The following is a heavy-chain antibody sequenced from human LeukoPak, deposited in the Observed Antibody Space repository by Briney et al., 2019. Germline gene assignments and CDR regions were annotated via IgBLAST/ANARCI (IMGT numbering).Heavy chain of an antibody. J-gene: IGHJ4*02. CDR3: ARASSSGWYYFDY. D-gene: IGHD6-19*01. CDR2: ISYDGSNK. Sequence: PGRSLRLSCAASGFTFSSYAMHWVRQAPGKGLEWVAVISYDGSNKYYADSVKGRFTISRDNSKNTLYLQMSSLRAEDPAVYYCARASSSGWYYFDYWGQGTLVTVSS. V-gene: IGHV3-30-3*01. CDR1: GFTFSSYA.